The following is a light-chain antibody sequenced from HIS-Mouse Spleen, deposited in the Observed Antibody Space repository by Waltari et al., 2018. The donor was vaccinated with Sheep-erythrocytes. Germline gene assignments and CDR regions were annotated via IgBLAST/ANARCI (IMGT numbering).Light chain of an antibody. V-gene: IGKV4-1*01. CDR2: WAS. CDR1: QSVLYSANNKNS. CDR3: QQYYSTLT. J-gene: IGKJ4*01. Sequence: DIVMTQSPDSLAVSLGERATINCKSSQSVLYSANNKNSLAWYQQKPGQPPKLLIYWASTRESGVPDRFSGSGSGTDFTLTVSSLQAEDVAVYYCQQYYSTLTFGGGTKVEIK.